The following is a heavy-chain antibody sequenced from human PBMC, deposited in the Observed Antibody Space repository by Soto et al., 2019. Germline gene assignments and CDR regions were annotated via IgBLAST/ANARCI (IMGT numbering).Heavy chain of an antibody. Sequence: QVQLVESGGGVVQPGRSLRLSCAASGFTFSSYGMHWVRQAPGKGLEWVAVISYDGSNKYYADSVKGRFTISRDNSKNTLYLQMNSLRAEDTAVYYCAKVNYYDSSGYTEYFQHWGQGTLVTVSS. J-gene: IGHJ1*01. D-gene: IGHD3-22*01. CDR3: AKVNYYDSSGYTEYFQH. CDR2: ISYDGSNK. CDR1: GFTFSSYG. V-gene: IGHV3-30*18.